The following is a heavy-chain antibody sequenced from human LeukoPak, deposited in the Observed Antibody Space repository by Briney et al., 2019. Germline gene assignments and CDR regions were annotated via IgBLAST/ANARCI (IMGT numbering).Heavy chain of an antibody. CDR3: AKGLGYCSSTSCYGALDY. Sequence: PGGSLRLSCAVSGFTFRTYAMSWVRQAPGKGLEWVSAISGSGGSTYHADSVRGRFTISRDNSKNTLYLQMNSLRAEDTAVYYCAKGLGYCSSTSCYGALDYWGQGTLVTVSS. J-gene: IGHJ4*02. D-gene: IGHD2-2*01. CDR2: ISGSGGST. CDR1: GFTFRTYA. V-gene: IGHV3-23*01.